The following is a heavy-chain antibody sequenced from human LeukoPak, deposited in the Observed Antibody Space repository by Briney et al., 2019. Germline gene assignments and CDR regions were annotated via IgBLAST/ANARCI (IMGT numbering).Heavy chain of an antibody. D-gene: IGHD4-17*01. CDR3: ARARGDYGDYASWFDP. J-gene: IGHJ5*02. CDR1: GGSISSYY. V-gene: IGHV4-59*01. CDR2: IYYSGST. Sequence: PSETLSLTYTVPGGSISSYYWSWIRQPPGKGLEWIGYIYYSGSTNYNPSLKSRVTISVDTSKNQFSLKLSSVTAADTAVYYCARARGDYGDYASWFDPWGQGTLVTVSS.